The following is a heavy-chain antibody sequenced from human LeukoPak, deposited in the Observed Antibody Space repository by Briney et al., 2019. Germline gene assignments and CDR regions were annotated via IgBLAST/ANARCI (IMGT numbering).Heavy chain of an antibody. V-gene: IGHV5-51*01. J-gene: IGHJ3*02. Sequence: GESLKISCQGSGYRFSNYWIVWVRQMPGKGLEWMGIIYPGDSDTRYSPSFQGQVTISADKSINTAYLQWSSLKASDTAIYYCARHGIGSIDAFDIWGQGTRVTVSS. CDR1: GYRFSNYW. CDR2: IYPGDSDT. D-gene: IGHD1-26*01. CDR3: ARHGIGSIDAFDI.